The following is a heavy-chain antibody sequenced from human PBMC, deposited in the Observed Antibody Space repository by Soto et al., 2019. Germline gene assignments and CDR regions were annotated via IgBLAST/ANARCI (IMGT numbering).Heavy chain of an antibody. CDR2: IKSDHST. D-gene: IGHD3-9*01. V-gene: IGHV3-23*01. Sequence: EVQLLESGGGLVQPGGSLRLSCSASGFTFSSYAMSWVRQAPGKGLEWVSTIKSDHSTFYAVSVKGRFTISRDNSKTTVYLQMNRLRGDDTAVYYCVYMTGFDYWGQGTLVIVSA. CDR3: VYMTGFDY. CDR1: GFTFSSYA. J-gene: IGHJ4*02.